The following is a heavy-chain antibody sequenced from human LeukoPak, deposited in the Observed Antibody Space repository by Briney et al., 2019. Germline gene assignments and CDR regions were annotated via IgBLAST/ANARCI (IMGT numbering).Heavy chain of an antibody. CDR3: ARGGYYDSSGYYYGRYYMDV. V-gene: IGHV4-39*07. CDR2: INHSGST. D-gene: IGHD3-22*01. CDR1: GDSISSGGYY. J-gene: IGHJ6*03. Sequence: SETLSLTCTVSGDSISSGGYYWSWIRQPPGKGLEWIGEINHSGSTNYNPSLKSRVTISVDTSKNQFSLKLSSVTAADTAVYYCARGGYYDSSGYYYGRYYMDVWGKGTTVTVSS.